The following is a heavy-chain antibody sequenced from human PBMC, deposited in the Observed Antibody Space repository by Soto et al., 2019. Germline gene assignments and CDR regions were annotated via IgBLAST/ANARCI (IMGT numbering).Heavy chain of an antibody. J-gene: IGHJ4*02. D-gene: IGHD4-17*01. Sequence: QLLESGGGLIQPGGSLRLSCEASGFSFRSYALSWVRQARGKGLEWVSTFSAGGRAYYADSVKGRFTIAKDTSKNTLILQARSLRAEDTAVYYCAKESMPEHYGDTLFDYWGQGTRVTVSS. V-gene: IGHV3-23*01. CDR1: GFSFRSYA. CDR2: FSAGGRA. CDR3: AKESMPEHYGDTLFDY.